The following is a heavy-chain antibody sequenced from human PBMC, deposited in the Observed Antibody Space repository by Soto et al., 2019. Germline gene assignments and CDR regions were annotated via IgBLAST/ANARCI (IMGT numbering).Heavy chain of an antibody. Sequence: SPTLSLTCAISGDSVSSNSAGWNCVRQTPSRGLEWLGRTYYKSKWFNNYAVSVKSRITINPDTSQNQFSLQLDSVTPEDTAVYYCARGSWDDVSGHYYMDVWGKGTTVTVSS. CDR1: GDSVSSNSAG. J-gene: IGHJ6*03. CDR3: ARGSWDDVSGHYYMDV. V-gene: IGHV6-1*01. CDR2: TYYKSKWFN. D-gene: IGHD5-12*01.